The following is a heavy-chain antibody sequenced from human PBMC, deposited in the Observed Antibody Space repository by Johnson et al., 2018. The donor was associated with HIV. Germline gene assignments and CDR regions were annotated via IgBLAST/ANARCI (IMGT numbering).Heavy chain of an antibody. J-gene: IGHJ3*02. CDR2: IRYDGSNK. Sequence: VQLVESGGGVVQPGRSLRLSCAASGFTFSSYAMHWVRQAPAKGLEWVAFIRYDGSNKYYADSVKGRFTISRDNSKNTLYLQMGSLRAEDMAVYYCARDEPTDDAFDIWGQGTMVTVSS. V-gene: IGHV3-30*14. CDR1: GFTFSSYA. CDR3: ARDEPTDDAFDI.